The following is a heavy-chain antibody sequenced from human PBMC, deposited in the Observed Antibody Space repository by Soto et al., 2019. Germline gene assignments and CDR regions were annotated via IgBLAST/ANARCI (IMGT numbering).Heavy chain of an antibody. D-gene: IGHD3-3*01. V-gene: IGHV1-3*01. CDR2: INAGNGNT. Sequence: ASVKVSCKASGYTFTSYAMHWVRQAPGQRLEWMGWINAGNGNTKYSQKFQGRVTVTRDTSASTAYMELSSLRSEDTAVYYCARDGYDFWSGYYTGLFDYWGQGTLVTAPQ. CDR3: ARDGYDFWSGYYTGLFDY. CDR1: GYTFTSYA. J-gene: IGHJ4*02.